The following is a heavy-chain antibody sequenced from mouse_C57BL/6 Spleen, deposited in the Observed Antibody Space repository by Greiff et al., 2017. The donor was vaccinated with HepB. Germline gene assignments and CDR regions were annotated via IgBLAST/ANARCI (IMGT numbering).Heavy chain of an antibody. CDR3: ARGGTGTSLYFDY. V-gene: IGHV1-18*01. CDR2: INPNNGGT. J-gene: IGHJ2*01. CDR1: GYTFTDYN. Sequence: EVKLQESGPELVKPGASVKIPCKASGYTFTDYNMDWVKQSHGKSLEWIGDINPNNGGTIYNQKFKGKATLTVDKSSSTAYMELRSLTSEDTAVYYCARGGTGTSLYFDYWGQGTTLTVSS. D-gene: IGHD4-1*01.